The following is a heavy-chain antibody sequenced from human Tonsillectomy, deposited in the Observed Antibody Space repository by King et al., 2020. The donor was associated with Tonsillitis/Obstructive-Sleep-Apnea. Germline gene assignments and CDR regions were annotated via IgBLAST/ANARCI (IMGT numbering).Heavy chain of an antibody. D-gene: IGHD2-15*01. CDR1: GYSFTSYW. CDR2: IYPGDSDT. CDR3: ARLERRVAAKAVYI. Sequence: VQLVESGAEVKKSGESLTISCKAFGYSFTSYWIGWVRQMPGKGLEWMGTIYPGDSDTRYSPSFQGQVTISADKPISTAYLQWSSLKASDTAMYYCARLERRVAAKAVYIWGQGTMVTVSS. J-gene: IGHJ3*02. V-gene: IGHV5-51*01.